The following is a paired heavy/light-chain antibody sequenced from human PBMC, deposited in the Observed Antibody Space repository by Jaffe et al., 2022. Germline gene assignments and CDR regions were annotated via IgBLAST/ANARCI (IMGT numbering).Light chain of an antibody. J-gene: IGKJ1*01. CDR2: GAS. CDR3: QQYGSPG. CDR1: QSVSSSY. V-gene: IGKV3-20*01. Sequence: EIVLTQSPGTLSLSPGERATLSCRASQSVSSSYLAWYQQKPGQAPRLLIYGASSRATGIPDRFSGSGSGTDFTLTISRLEPEDFAVYYCQQYGSPGFGQGTKVEIK.
Heavy chain of an antibody. J-gene: IGHJ3*02. CDR2: IVVGSGNT. Sequence: QMQLVQSGPEVKKPGTSVKVSCKASGFTFTSSAMQWVRQARGQRLEWIGWIVVGSGNTNYAQKFQERVTITRDMSTSTAYMELSSLRSEDTAVYYCAADPSIVGATTVLGAFDIWGQGTMVTVSS. D-gene: IGHD1-26*01. CDR3: AADPSIVGATTVLGAFDI. CDR1: GFTFTSSA. V-gene: IGHV1-58*02.